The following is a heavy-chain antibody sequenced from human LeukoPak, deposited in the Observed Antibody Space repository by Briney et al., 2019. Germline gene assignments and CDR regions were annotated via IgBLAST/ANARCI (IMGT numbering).Heavy chain of an antibody. CDR1: AYSFTNYW. Sequence: GESLKISCKGSAYSFTNYWISWVRQMPGKGQEWMGRIDPGDSQTNYSPSFQGHVTISADKSISTAYLQWSSLKASDTAMYYCARHSSVLNSFDPWGQGTLVTVSS. V-gene: IGHV5-10-1*01. J-gene: IGHJ5*02. CDR2: IDPGDSQT. CDR3: ARHSSVLNSFDP. D-gene: IGHD3-22*01.